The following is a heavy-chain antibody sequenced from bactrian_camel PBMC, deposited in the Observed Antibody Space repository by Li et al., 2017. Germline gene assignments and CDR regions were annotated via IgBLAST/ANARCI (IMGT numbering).Heavy chain of an antibody. D-gene: IGHD6*01. V-gene: IGHV3S1*01. CDR1: GSLNSRTC. J-gene: IGHJ4*01. Sequence: QVQLVESGGGSAQTGGSLRLSCVVSGSLNSRTCLNWFHQAPGKGREGVATIYTSSGTEFYADSVKGRFTISRDNAKNTVYLQLNSLQTEDMAWYYCGQRLDGATSLADTAYWGQGTQVTVS. CDR3: GQRLDGATSLADTAY. CDR2: IYTSSGTE.